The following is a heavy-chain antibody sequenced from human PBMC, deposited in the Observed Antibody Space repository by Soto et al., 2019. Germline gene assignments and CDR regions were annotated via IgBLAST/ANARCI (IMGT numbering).Heavy chain of an antibody. J-gene: IGHJ6*02. V-gene: IGHV3-30*18. D-gene: IGHD6-19*01. CDR3: AKDHKWLAPWYYYGMDV. CDR1: GFTFSSYG. Sequence: TGGSLRLSCAASGFTFSSYGMHWVRQAPGKGLEWVAVISYDGSNKYYADSVKGRFTISRDNSKNTLYLQMNSLRAEDTAVYYCAKDHKWLAPWYYYGMDVWGQGTTVTVSS. CDR2: ISYDGSNK.